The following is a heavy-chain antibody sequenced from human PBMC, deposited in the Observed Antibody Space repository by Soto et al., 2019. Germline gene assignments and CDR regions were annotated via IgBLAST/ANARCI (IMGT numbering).Heavy chain of an antibody. CDR3: ARYYYDSSGYYYWFDP. V-gene: IGHV1-18*04. CDR2: ISPNSGDT. D-gene: IGHD3-22*01. CDR1: GYTFTCYY. J-gene: IGHJ5*02. Sequence: GASVKVSCKASGYTFTCYYMHWVRQAPGQGLEWMGWISPNSGDTNYAQKLQGRVTMTTDTSTSTAYMELRSLRSDDTAVYYCARYYYDSSGYYYWFDPWGQGTLDTVSS.